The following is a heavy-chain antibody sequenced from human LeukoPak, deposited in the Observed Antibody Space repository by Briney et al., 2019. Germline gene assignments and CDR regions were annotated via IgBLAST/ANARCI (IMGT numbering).Heavy chain of an antibody. CDR2: IYPGDSDT. J-gene: IGHJ4*02. CDR1: GYSFDSQW. CDR3: ARHDGSGPFDY. D-gene: IGHD1-1*01. V-gene: IGHV5-51*01. Sequence: GESLKISCKGSGYSFDSQWIGWVLQLPGKGLEWMGIIYPGDSDTKYSPSFEGQVTMSADKSISTAYLQWRSLKASDTAIYYCARHDGSGPFDYWGQGTLVTVSS.